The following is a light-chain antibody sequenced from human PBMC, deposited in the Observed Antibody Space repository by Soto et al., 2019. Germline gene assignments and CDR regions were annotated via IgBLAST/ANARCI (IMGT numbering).Light chain of an antibody. J-gene: IGKJ5*01. CDR2: AAS. Sequence: DIQMTQSPSSLPGSVGDRVSITFSASQGISNYLAWYQQKPGKVPKLLIYAASTLQSGVPSRFSGSGSGTDFTLTISSLQPEDVATYYCQKYNSAPRVTFGQGTRLEIK. V-gene: IGKV1-27*01. CDR1: QGISNY. CDR3: QKYNSAPRVT.